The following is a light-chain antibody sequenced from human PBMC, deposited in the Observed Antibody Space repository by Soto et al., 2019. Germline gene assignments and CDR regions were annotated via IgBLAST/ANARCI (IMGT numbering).Light chain of an antibody. J-gene: IGKJ2*01. CDR1: QSVSSSY. Sequence: EIVVTQSPGTLSLSPGERVTLSCRASQSVSSSYLAWYQQKLGQAPRLLIYGASSRATGIPDRFSGSGSGTDFTLTISRLEPEDFAVYYCQQYGSSPLYTFGQGTKLEIK. CDR2: GAS. V-gene: IGKV3-20*01. CDR3: QQYGSSPLYT.